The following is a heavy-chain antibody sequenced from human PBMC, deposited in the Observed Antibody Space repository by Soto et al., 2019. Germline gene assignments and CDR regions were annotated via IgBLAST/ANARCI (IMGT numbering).Heavy chain of an antibody. J-gene: IGHJ4*02. CDR1: GYTFTNND. D-gene: IGHD5-12*01. CDR2: MNPKSGNT. Sequence: QVQLVQSGAEVKKPGASVKVSCKASGYTFTNNDINWVRQATGQRPEWMGWMNPKSGNTGYAQRFQGRVSMTRDNSITTAYMELRGLRPDDTAVYYCARAPVDRYSADCFDNWGQGTLVNVSS. CDR3: ARAPVDRYSADCFDN. V-gene: IGHV1-8*01.